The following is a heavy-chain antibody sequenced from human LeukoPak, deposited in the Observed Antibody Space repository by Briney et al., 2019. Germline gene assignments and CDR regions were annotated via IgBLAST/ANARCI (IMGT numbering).Heavy chain of an antibody. CDR2: IYHSGST. CDR1: GGSISSGGYY. CDR3: ARVPLAYDFRTYYYFDY. Sequence: PSETLSLTCTVSGGSISSGGYYWSWIRQPPGKGLEWIGYIYHSGSTYYNPSLKSRVTLSVDRSKNQFSLKLSSVTAADTAVYYCARVPLAYDFRTYYYFDYWGQGTLVTVSS. D-gene: IGHD3-3*01. J-gene: IGHJ4*02. V-gene: IGHV4-30-2*01.